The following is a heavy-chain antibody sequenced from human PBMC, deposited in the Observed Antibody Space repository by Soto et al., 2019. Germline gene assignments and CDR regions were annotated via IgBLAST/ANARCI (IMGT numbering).Heavy chain of an antibody. V-gene: IGHV4-59*08. CDR2: IYYSGST. CDR3: ARGHSTLEWYHYYYYYMDV. D-gene: IGHD3-3*01. Sequence: ETLSLTCTVSGGSISSYYWSWIRQPPGKGLEWIGYIYYSGSTNYNPSLKSRVTISVDTSKNQFSLKLSSVTAADTAVYYCARGHSTLEWYHYYYYYMDVWGKGTTVTVSS. J-gene: IGHJ6*03. CDR1: GGSISSYY.